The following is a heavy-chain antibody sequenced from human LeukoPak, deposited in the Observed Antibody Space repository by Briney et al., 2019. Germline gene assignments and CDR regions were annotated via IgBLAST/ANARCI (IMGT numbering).Heavy chain of an antibody. Sequence: SQTLSLTCAISGDSVSSNSAAWNWIRQSPSRGLEWLGRTYYRSKWYNEYAVSVRSRITINPDTSKNQFSLQLNSVTPEDTAVYYCARGPREGDSSGYHLGYWGQGTLVTVSS. D-gene: IGHD3-22*01. CDR1: GDSVSSNSAA. CDR2: TYYRSKWYN. CDR3: ARGPREGDSSGYHLGY. J-gene: IGHJ4*02. V-gene: IGHV6-1*01.